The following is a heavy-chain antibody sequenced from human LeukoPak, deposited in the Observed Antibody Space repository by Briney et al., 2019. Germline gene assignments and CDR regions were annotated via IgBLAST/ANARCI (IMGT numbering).Heavy chain of an antibody. J-gene: IGHJ4*02. Sequence: GASVKVSCKASGGTFSRYGISWVRQAPGQGLEWRGRIIPILGITNYAQKFQGRVTITADKSTTTAYMELSSLRSEDTAVYFCARGFESSPSYVSDFDFWGQGSLVTVSS. CDR3: ARGFESSPSYVSDFDF. CDR1: GGTFSRYG. CDR2: IIPILGIT. D-gene: IGHD3-16*01. V-gene: IGHV1-69*04.